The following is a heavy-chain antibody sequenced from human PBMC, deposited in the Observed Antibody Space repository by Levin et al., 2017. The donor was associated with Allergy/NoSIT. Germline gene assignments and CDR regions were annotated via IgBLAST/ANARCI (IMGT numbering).Heavy chain of an antibody. V-gene: IGHV1-2*02. CDR1: GYTFTDHY. CDR2: VNCNSGDT. CDR3: ARNDYGDYVQNFDY. D-gene: IGHD4-17*01. J-gene: IGHJ4*02. Sequence: GESLKISCEAAGYTFTDHYMHWVRQAPGRGLEWMGWVNCNSGDTHYAQKFQDRVTMTRDTSITTAYIEVSSLRFDDTALYFCARNDYGDYVQNFDYWGQGTLVTVSS.